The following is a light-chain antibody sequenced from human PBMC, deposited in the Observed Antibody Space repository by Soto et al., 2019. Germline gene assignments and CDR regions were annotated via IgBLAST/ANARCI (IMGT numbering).Light chain of an antibody. CDR2: DDN. J-gene: IGLJ1*01. CDR1: SPNIGGNA. Sequence: SVLNQPLSVSAVPVQRVTNCCSASSPNIGGNAVSWYQQLPATAPKLLIDDDNKRPSGIPDRFSGSKSATSATLGITGFQTGDEADYYCGSWDSSLSAYVFGTGTNVTVL. V-gene: IGLV1-51*01. CDR3: GSWDSSLSAYV.